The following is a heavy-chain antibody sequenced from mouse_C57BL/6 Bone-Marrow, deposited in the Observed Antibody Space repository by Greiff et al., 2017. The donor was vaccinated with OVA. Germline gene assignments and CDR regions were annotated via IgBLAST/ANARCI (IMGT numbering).Heavy chain of an antibody. CDR2: ISNGGGST. J-gene: IGHJ4*01. V-gene: IGHV5-12*01. CDR1: GFTFSDYY. D-gene: IGHD1-1*01. Sequence: EVKLMESGGGLVQPGGSLKLSCAASGFTFSDYYMYWVRQTPEKRLEWVAYISNGGGSTYYPDTVKGRFTISRDNAKNTLYLQMSRLKSEDTAMYYCARGTTVVATWRYYAMDYWGQGTSVTVSS. CDR3: ARGTTVVATWRYYAMDY.